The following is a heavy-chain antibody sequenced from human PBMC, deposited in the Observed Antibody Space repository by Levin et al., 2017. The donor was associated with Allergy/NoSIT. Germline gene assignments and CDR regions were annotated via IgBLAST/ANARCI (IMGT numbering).Heavy chain of an antibody. CDR2: IIPIFAST. CDR3: ATRGLDTNGYSTSYYYHDMDV. J-gene: IGHJ6*02. V-gene: IGHV1-69*13. Sequence: VASVKVSCKASGGSFVSFAFIWVRQAPGQGLEWMGSIIPIFASTDYSQKFQGRVTITADESTTTTYMDLSSLRSEDTAIYYCATRGLDTNGYSTSYYYHDMDVWGQGTTVTVSS. D-gene: IGHD3-22*01. CDR1: GGSFVSFA.